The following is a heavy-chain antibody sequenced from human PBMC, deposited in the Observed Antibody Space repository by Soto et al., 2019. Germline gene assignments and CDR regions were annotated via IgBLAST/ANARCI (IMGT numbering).Heavy chain of an antibody. CDR3: ARDNNYYYYGMDV. V-gene: IGHV1-2*02. CDR2: INPNSGGT. CDR1: GYTFTGYY. Sequence: RASVKVSCKASGYTFTGYYMHWVRQAPGQGLEWMGWINPNSGGTNYAQKFQGRVTMTRDTSISTAYMELSRLRSDDTAVYYCARDNNYYYYGMDVWGQGTTVTVSS. J-gene: IGHJ6*02.